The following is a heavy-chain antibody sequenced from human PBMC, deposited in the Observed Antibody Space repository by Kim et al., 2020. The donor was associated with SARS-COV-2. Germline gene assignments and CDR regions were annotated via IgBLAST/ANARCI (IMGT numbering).Heavy chain of an antibody. D-gene: IGHD3-16*01. Sequence: SETLSLTCTVSGGSISSGGYYWSWIRQHPGKGLEWIGYIYYSGSTYYNPSLKSRVTISVDTSKNQFSLKLSSVTAADTAVYYCATSHMITFGGVTKVDYWGQGTLVTVSS. CDR1: GGSISSGGYY. CDR2: IYYSGST. J-gene: IGHJ4*02. V-gene: IGHV4-31*03. CDR3: ATSHMITFGGVTKVDY.